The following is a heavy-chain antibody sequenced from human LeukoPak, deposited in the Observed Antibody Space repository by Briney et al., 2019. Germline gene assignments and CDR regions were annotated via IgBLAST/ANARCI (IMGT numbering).Heavy chain of an antibody. Sequence: ASVKVSCKASGYTFTSYGISWVRQAPGQGLEWMGWISAYNGNTNYAQKLQGRVTMTTDTSTSTAYMELRSLRSDDTAVYYCVRDQLDDSSGYYHYFDYWGQGTLVTVSS. CDR2: ISAYNGNT. CDR3: VRDQLDDSSGYYHYFDY. CDR1: GYTFTSYG. V-gene: IGHV1-18*01. D-gene: IGHD3-22*01. J-gene: IGHJ4*02.